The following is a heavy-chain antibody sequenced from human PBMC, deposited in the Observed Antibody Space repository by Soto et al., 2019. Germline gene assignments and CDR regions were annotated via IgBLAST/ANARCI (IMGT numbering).Heavy chain of an antibody. Sequence: EVQLVESGGGLVQPGGSLRLSCAASGFNFKTYSMNWVRQAPGKGLEWVSYISETSIAIYYRDSVKGRFTISRDNAKNTLYLQMNSLRDEDTAVYYCATLQLGREEIFDSLGQGTLVTVSS. J-gene: IGHJ4*02. D-gene: IGHD3-3*02. CDR1: GFNFKTYS. CDR2: ISETSIAI. V-gene: IGHV3-48*02. CDR3: ATLQLGREEIFDS.